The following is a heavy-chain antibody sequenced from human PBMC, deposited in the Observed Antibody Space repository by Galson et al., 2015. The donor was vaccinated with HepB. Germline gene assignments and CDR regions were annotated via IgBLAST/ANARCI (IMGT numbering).Heavy chain of an antibody. Sequence: SLRLSCAASGFTFSSYAMHWVRQAPGKGLKWVAVISYDGSNKYYADSVKGRFTISRDNSKNTLYLQMSSLRAEDTAVYYCARRRDGYNDAFDIWGQGTLVTVSS. J-gene: IGHJ3*02. CDR1: GFTFSSYA. CDR2: ISYDGSNK. V-gene: IGHV3-30*04. D-gene: IGHD5-24*01. CDR3: ARRRDGYNDAFDI.